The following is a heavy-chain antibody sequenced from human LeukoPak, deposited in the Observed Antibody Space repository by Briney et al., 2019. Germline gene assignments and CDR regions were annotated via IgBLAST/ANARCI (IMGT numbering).Heavy chain of an antibody. V-gene: IGHV3-30*04. Sequence: GGSLRLSCAASGCTFSTYPMHWVRQAPGKGLEWVAVISNDGSNKYYADSVKGRFTLSRDSSKNTLYLQMNSLRTEDTAVYYCARDSPWGSSTGYWGQGTLVTVSS. CDR2: ISNDGSNK. D-gene: IGHD6-6*01. CDR3: ARDSPWGSSTGY. J-gene: IGHJ4*02. CDR1: GCTFSTYP.